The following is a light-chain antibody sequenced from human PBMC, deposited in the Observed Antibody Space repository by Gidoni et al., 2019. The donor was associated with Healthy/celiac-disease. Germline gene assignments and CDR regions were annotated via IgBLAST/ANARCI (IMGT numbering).Light chain of an antibody. Sequence: QSALTQPRSVSGSPGQSVTISCTGTSSDVGCYNYVSWYQQHPGKAPKLMIYDVSKRPAGVPDRFSGSKSGNTASLTISGLQAEDEADYYCYSYAGSSRVFGTGTKVTVL. V-gene: IGLV2-11*01. CDR3: YSYAGSSRV. CDR2: DVS. J-gene: IGLJ1*01. CDR1: SSDVGCYNY.